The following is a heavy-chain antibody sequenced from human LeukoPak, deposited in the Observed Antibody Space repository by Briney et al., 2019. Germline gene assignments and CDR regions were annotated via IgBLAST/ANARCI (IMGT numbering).Heavy chain of an antibody. CDR1: GFTFDDYG. CDR3: ARVSGYDWESFYDY. V-gene: IGHV3-20*04. J-gene: IGHJ4*02. Sequence: PGGSLRLSCAASGFTFDDYGMSWVRQAPGKGLEWVSGINWNGGSTGYADSVKGRFTISRDNAKNSLYLQMNSLRAEDTALYYCARVSGYDWESFYDYWGQGTLVTVSS. CDR2: INWNGGST. D-gene: IGHD5-12*01.